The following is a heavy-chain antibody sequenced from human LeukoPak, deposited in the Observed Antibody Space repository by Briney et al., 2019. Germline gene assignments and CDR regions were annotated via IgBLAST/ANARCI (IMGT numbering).Heavy chain of an antibody. CDR3: AKGSYYDSSGSFYFDY. CDR1: GFTFSNYG. Sequence: GGSLRLSCAASGFTFSNYGMHWVRQAPGKGLEWASGISGSGDNTYYADSVKGRFTISRDNSKNTLYVQVNSLGTEDTAACYCAKGSYYDSSGSFYFDYWGQGTLVTVSS. J-gene: IGHJ4*02. V-gene: IGHV3-23*01. CDR2: ISGSGDNT. D-gene: IGHD3-22*01.